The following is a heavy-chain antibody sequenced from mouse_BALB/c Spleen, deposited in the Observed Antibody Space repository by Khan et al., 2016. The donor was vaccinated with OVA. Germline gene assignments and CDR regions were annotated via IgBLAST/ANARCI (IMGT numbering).Heavy chain of an antibody. CDR3: AELLWSRYYAMDY. J-gene: IGHJ4*01. D-gene: IGHD1-1*02. CDR1: GFSLTDYG. Sequence: QVQLKESGPGLVAPSQSLSITCTVSGFSLTDYGVGWIRQPPGKGLEWLGVIWGGGTTHYNSALKSRLSINKDNSKSPVLLKRNRLQTDTPAMDYCAELLWSRYYAMDYWGQGTSVTVS. V-gene: IGHV2-6-5*01. CDR2: IWGGGTT.